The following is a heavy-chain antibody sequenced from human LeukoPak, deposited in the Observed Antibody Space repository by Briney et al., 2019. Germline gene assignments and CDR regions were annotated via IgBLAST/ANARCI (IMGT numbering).Heavy chain of an antibody. V-gene: IGHV4-4*07. CDR3: ARRDISSGWSFDY. CDR1: GGSISNYH. D-gene: IGHD6-19*01. CDR2: IHTSGST. J-gene: IGHJ4*02. Sequence: SETLSLTCTVSGGSISNYHWSWIRQPAGKGLEWIGQIHTSGSTNYNPPLKSRVSMSIDTPENPLSLTIRSVTAADTAVYYCARRDISSGWSFDYWGQGTLVTVSS.